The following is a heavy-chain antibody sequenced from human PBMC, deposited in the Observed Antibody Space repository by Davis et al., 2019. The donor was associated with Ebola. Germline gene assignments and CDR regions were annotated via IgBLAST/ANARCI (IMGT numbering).Heavy chain of an antibody. CDR1: GGSFSGYY. CDR3: ARFVCESNCYSLVDY. V-gene: IGHV4-34*01. J-gene: IGHJ4*02. D-gene: IGHD5-18*01. CDR2: INHSGST. Sequence: PSETLSLTCAVYGGSFSGYYWSWIRQPPGKGLEWIGEINHSGSTNYNPSLKSRVTISVDTSKNQFSLKLSSVTAADTAVYYCARFVCESNCYSLVDYWGQGTLVTVSS.